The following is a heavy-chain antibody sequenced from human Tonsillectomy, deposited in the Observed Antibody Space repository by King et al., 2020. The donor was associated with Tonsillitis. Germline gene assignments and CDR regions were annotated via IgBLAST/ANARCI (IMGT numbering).Heavy chain of an antibody. CDR3: ARHPRYCSSTSCYYYGMDV. J-gene: IGHJ6*02. V-gene: IGHV5-10-1*01. CDR1: GYSFTSYW. Sequence: VQLVQSGAEVKKPGESLRISCKGSGYSFTSYWISWVRQMPGKGLEWMGRIDPSDSYTNYSPSFQGHVTISADKSISTAYLQWSSLMASDTAMYYCARHPRYCSSTSCYYYGMDVWGQGTTVTVSS. D-gene: IGHD2-2*01. CDR2: IDPSDSYT.